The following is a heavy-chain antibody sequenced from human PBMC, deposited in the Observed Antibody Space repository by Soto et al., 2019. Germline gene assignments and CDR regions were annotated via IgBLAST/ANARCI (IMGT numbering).Heavy chain of an antibody. Sequence: GGSLRLSCAASGFTFSSYSMNRVRQAPGKGLEWVSYISSSSSTIYYADSVKGRFTISRDNAKNSLYLQMNSLRDEDTAVYYCARVSSGWFEYYFDYWDQGTLVTVSS. D-gene: IGHD6-19*01. CDR2: ISSSSSTI. J-gene: IGHJ4*02. V-gene: IGHV3-48*02. CDR1: GFTFSSYS. CDR3: ARVSSGWFEYYFDY.